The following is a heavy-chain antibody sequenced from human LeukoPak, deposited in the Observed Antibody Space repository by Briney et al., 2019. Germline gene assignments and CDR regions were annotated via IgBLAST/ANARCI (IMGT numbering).Heavy chain of an antibody. CDR2: IYTSGST. CDR1: GGSISNYY. D-gene: IGHD2-2*01. Sequence: TSETLSLTCTVSGGSISNYYWSWIRQPAGKGLEWIGRIYTSGSTNHNPSLKSRVTMSVDTSKKQFSLKLSSVTAADTAVYYCARTYCSSTSCYGFDYWGQGTLVTVSS. V-gene: IGHV4-4*07. CDR3: ARTYCSSTSCYGFDY. J-gene: IGHJ4*02.